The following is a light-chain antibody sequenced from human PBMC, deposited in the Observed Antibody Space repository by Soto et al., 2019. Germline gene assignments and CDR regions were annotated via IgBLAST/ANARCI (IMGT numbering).Light chain of an antibody. CDR3: AAWDDSLDGQDYV. CDR2: NNN. J-gene: IGLJ1*01. Sequence: QSVLTQPPSASGTPRQGGTIACSGSRSKNGRNTVTWYQHLPGTAPKLLIYNNNQRPSGVPDRFSGSKSGASASLAISGLQSEDEADYYCAAWDDSLDGQDYVFGTGTKVTVL. V-gene: IGLV1-44*01. CDR1: RSKNGRNT.